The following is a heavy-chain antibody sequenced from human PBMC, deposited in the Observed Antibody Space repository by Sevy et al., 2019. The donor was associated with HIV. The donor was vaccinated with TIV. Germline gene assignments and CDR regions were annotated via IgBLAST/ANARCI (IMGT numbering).Heavy chain of an antibody. CDR3: AKSPSSPGSSSTWATFDY. CDR2: ISASGGTT. CDR1: GFTFSNYA. J-gene: IGHJ4*02. V-gene: IGHV3-23*01. Sequence: GGSLRLSCAASGFTFSNYAMSWVRQAPGKGLEWVSAISASGGTTFFADSVKGRFTISRDNSKNTMYLQMNSLRVEDTPVYYCAKSPSSPGSSSTWATFDYWGQGTLVTVPS. D-gene: IGHD6-13*01.